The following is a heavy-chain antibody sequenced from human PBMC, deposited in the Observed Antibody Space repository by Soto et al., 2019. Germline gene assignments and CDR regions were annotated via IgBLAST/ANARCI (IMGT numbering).Heavy chain of an antibody. CDR3: ASTPKPRVGPATSYCSGGSCYPSALYYYYGMDV. J-gene: IGHJ6*02. CDR1: GGTFSSYA. V-gene: IGHV1-69*13. CDR2: IIPIFGTA. D-gene: IGHD2-15*01. Sequence: SVKVSCKASGGTFSSYAISWVRQAPGQGLEWMGGIIPIFGTANYAQKFQGRVTITADESTSTAYMELSSLRSEDTAVYYCASTPKPRVGPATSYCSGGSCYPSALYYYYGMDVWGQGTTVTVSS.